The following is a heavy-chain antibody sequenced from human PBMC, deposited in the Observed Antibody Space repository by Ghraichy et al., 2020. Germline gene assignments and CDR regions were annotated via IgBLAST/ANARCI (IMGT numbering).Heavy chain of an antibody. CDR3: AKSLLPALYDFWSGYEAFDI. V-gene: IGHV3-23*01. CDR1: GFTFSSYA. CDR2: ISGSGGGT. D-gene: IGHD3-3*01. Sequence: GGSLRLSCAASGFTFSSYAMSWVRQAPGKGLEWVSAISGSGGGTYYADSVKGRFTISRDNSKNTLYLQMNSLRAEDTAVYYCAKSLLPALYDFWSGYEAFDIWGQGTMVTVSS. J-gene: IGHJ3*02.